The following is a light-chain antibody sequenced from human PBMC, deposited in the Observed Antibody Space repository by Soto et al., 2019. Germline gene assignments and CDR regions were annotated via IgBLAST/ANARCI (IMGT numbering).Light chain of an antibody. Sequence: ETVMTQSPATLSVSPGERVTLSCRASQSVSSSYLAWYQQRPGQAPRLLIYGASSRATGIPDRFSGSGSGTDFTLTISRLEAEDFAVYYCQQYGSSSWTFGQGTKVDIK. V-gene: IGKV3-20*01. CDR1: QSVSSSY. CDR3: QQYGSSSWT. J-gene: IGKJ1*01. CDR2: GAS.